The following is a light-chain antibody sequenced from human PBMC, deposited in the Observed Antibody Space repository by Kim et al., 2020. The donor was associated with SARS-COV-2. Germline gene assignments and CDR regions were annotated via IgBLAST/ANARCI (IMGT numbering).Light chain of an antibody. Sequence: QSALTQPASVSGSPGQSITISCTGTNSDVGGYNHVSWYQQHPGKAPKLMVYDVSQRPSGVSNRFSGSKSGNTASLTISGLQAEDEADYYCSSYTSSTTYVFGSGTKVTDL. CDR2: DVS. CDR1: NSDVGGYNH. V-gene: IGLV2-14*03. CDR3: SSYTSSTTYV. J-gene: IGLJ1*01.